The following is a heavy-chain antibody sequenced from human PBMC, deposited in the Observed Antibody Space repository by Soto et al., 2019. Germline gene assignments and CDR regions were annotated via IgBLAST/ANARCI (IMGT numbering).Heavy chain of an antibody. CDR1: GGTFSSYA. Sequence: ASVKVSCKASGGTFSSYAFSWVRQAPGQGLEWMGEIIPIFGTANFAQKFQGRVTITADKSTSTAYMELSSLRSEDTAVYFCARDRIVGATDAFDIWGQGTMVTVSS. CDR3: ARDRIVGATDAFDI. D-gene: IGHD1-26*01. CDR2: IIPIFGTA. V-gene: IGHV1-69*06. J-gene: IGHJ3*02.